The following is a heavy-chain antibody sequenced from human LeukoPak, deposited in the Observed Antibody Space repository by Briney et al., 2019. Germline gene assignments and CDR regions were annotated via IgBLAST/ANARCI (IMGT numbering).Heavy chain of an antibody. V-gene: IGHV1-58*01. J-gene: IGHJ5*02. CDR2: IVVGSGNT. Sequence: ASVKVSCKASGFTFTSSAVQWVRQARGQRLEWIGWIVVGSGNTNYAQKFQERVTITRDMSTSTAYMELSSLRSEDTAVYYCARDQGFVVVPAALYNWFDPWGQGTLVTVSS. CDR3: ARDQGFVVVPAALYNWFDP. D-gene: IGHD2-2*01. CDR1: GFTFTSSA.